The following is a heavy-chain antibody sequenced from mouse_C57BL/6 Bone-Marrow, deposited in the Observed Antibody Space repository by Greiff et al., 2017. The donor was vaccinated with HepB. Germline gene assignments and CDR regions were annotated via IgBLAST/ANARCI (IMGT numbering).Heavy chain of an antibody. D-gene: IGHD1-1*01. J-gene: IGHJ3*01. CDR2: IWSDGST. CDR3: ARGFYGSSYAAWFAY. V-gene: IGHV2-6*03. CDR1: GFSLTSYG. Sequence: VQLQESGPGLVAPSQSLSITCTVSGFSLTSYGVHWVRQPPGKGLEWLVVIWSDGSTTYNSALKSRLSISKDNSKSQVFLKMNSLQTDDTAMYYCARGFYGSSYAAWFAYWGQGTLVTVSA.